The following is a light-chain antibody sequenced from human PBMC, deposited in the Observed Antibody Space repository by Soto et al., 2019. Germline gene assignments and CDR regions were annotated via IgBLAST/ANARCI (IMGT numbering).Light chain of an antibody. Sequence: QSAPTQPPSASGAPGQRVTISCSGSSSNIGSNYVYWYQQLPGTAPKLLIYRNNQRPSGVPDRFSGSKSGTSASLAISGLRSEDEADYYCAAWDDSLSGFYVFGTGTKVTVL. CDR3: AAWDDSLSGFYV. CDR2: RNN. J-gene: IGLJ1*01. CDR1: SSNIGSNY. V-gene: IGLV1-47*01.